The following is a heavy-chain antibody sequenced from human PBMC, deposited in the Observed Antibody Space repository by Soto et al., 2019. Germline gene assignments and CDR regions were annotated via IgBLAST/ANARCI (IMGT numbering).Heavy chain of an antibody. CDR3: ASSRFRVVSDAFDI. J-gene: IGHJ3*02. V-gene: IGHV1-69*13. CDR2: IIPIFGTA. D-gene: IGHD3-22*01. CDR1: GGTFSSYA. Sequence: SVKVSCKASGGTFSSYAISWVRQAPGQGLEWMGGIIPIFGTANYAQKFQGRVTITADESTSTAYMELSSLRSEDTAVYYCASSRFRVVSDAFDIWGQGTMVTVSS.